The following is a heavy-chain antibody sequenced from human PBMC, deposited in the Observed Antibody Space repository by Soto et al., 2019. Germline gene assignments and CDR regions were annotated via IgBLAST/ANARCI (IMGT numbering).Heavy chain of an antibody. D-gene: IGHD2-15*01. V-gene: IGHV4-31*03. CDR2: IYYSGST. Sequence: QVQLQESGPGLVKPSQTLSLTCTVSGGSISSVGYYWSWIRQHPGKGLEWIGYIYYSGSTYYNPSLKICPTISVATSINQYSLKLSSVTDADTAVYYCAGESILSGWARMAVWGQRTTVT. CDR1: GGSISSVGYY. CDR3: AGESILSGWARMAV. J-gene: IGHJ6*02.